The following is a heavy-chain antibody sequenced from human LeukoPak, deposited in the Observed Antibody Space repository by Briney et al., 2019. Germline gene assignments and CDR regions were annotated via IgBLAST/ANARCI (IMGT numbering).Heavy chain of an antibody. D-gene: IGHD6-13*01. V-gene: IGHV1-2*02. CDR3: ATVAAGMG. CDR2: IYPTSGGT. CDR1: GYTFTAYW. Sequence: ASVKVSCKASGYTFTAYWMHWVRQAPGQGLEWMGWIYPTSGGTSYAQKFQGRVTMTRDTSIGTAYMELSRLTSDDTAVYYCATVAAGMGWGQGTLVTVSS. J-gene: IGHJ4*02.